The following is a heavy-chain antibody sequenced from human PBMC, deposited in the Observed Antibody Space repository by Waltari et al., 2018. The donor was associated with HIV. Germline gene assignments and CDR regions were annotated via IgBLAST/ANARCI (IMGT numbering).Heavy chain of an antibody. CDR1: GYSIRHSNYF. J-gene: IGHJ2*01. CDR3: ARHALRVGAAYWSFDL. Sequence: QLQLQESGPGLVKPSETLSLTCTVSGYSIRHSNYFWGWIRQPPGKGLEWIGRIYYSGSTYYNPSLKSRVTISVDTSKNQFSLKVNSVTAADTAVYYCARHALRVGAAYWSFDLWGRGTLVTVSS. V-gene: IGHV4-39*01. CDR2: IYYSGST. D-gene: IGHD1-26*01.